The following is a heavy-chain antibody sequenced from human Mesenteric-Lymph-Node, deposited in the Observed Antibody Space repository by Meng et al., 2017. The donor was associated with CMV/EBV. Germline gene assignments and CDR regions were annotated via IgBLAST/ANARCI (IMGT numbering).Heavy chain of an antibody. V-gene: IGHV3-23*01. CDR3: AKMETLGYSSSSTLDF. CDR1: GFTFSSYA. D-gene: IGHD6-6*01. CDR2: ISGSGGST. J-gene: IGHJ4*02. Sequence: GFTFSSYAMTWVRQAPGKGLEWVSVISGSGGSTNYAASVKGRFTISRDNSKNTLYLQMNSLRAEDTAVYYCAKMETLGYSSSSTLDFWGQGTLVTVSS.